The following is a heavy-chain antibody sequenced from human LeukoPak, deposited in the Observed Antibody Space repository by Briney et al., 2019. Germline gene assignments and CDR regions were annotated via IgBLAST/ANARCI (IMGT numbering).Heavy chain of an antibody. D-gene: IGHD3-22*01. Sequence: ASVKVSCKASGGTFSSYAISWVRQAPGQGLEWMGGIIPIFGTANYAQKFQGRVTITADESTSTAYMELSSLRSEDTAVYYCARDKDPYYYDSSGYFDYWGQGTLVTVSS. CDR2: IIPIFGTA. CDR1: GGTFSSYA. CDR3: ARDKDPYYYDSSGYFDY. J-gene: IGHJ4*02. V-gene: IGHV1-69*13.